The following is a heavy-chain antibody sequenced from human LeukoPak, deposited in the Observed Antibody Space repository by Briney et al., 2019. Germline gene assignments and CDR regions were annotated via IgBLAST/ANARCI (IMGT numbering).Heavy chain of an antibody. CDR1: GGSISSSSYY. V-gene: IGHV4-39*07. CDR3: ARSYYYGSGSYFLGY. CDR2: IYHSGST. D-gene: IGHD3-10*01. Sequence: SETLSLTCSVSGGSISSSSYYWGWIRQPPGKGLEWIGSIYHSGSTYYNPSLKSRVTISVDTSKNQFSLKLSSVIAADTAVYYCARSYYYGSGSYFLGYWGQGTLVTVSS. J-gene: IGHJ4*02.